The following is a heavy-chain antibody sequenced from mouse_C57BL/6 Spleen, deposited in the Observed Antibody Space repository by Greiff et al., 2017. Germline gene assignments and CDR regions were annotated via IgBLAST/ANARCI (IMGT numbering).Heavy chain of an antibody. CDR3: ARFGNYYYAMDY. Sequence: QVQLQQPGAELVMPGASVKLSCKASGYTFTSYWMHWVKQRPGQGLEWIGEIDPSDSYTNYNQKFKGKSTLTVDNSSSTAYMQLSSLTSEDSAVYYCARFGNYYYAMDYWGQGTSVTVSS. CDR1: GYTFTSYW. J-gene: IGHJ4*01. V-gene: IGHV1-69*01. CDR2: IDPSDSYT. D-gene: IGHD2-1*01.